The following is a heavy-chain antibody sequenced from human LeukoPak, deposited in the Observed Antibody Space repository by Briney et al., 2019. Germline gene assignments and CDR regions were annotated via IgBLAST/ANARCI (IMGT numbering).Heavy chain of an antibody. CDR1: GFTFSSYE. CDR2: ISSSGSTI. D-gene: IGHD6-13*01. CDR3: AREVRAAAVFDP. V-gene: IGHV3-48*03. J-gene: IGHJ5*02. Sequence: PGGSLRLSCAASGFTFSSYEMNWVRQAPGKGLEWVSYISSSGSTIYYADSVKGRFTISRGNAKNSLYLQMNSLRAEDTAVYYCAREVRAAAVFDPWGQGTLVTVSS.